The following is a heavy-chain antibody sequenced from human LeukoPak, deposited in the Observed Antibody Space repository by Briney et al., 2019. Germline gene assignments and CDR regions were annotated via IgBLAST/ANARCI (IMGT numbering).Heavy chain of an antibody. CDR3: ARGEITGTGFDY. J-gene: IGHJ4*02. CDR1: GFTFSSYE. V-gene: IGHV3-48*03. Sequence: PGGSLRLSCAASGFTFSSYEMNSVRQAPGKGREWVSYISSSGSTIYYADSVKGRFTISRDNAKNSLYLPMNSLRAEATAVYYCARGEITGTGFDYWGQGTLVTVSS. D-gene: IGHD1-7*01. CDR2: ISSSGSTI.